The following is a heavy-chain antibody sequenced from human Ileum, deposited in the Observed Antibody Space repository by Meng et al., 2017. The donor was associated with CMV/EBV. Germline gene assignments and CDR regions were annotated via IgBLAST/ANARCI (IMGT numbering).Heavy chain of an antibody. CDR3: ASSTVVNVGGY. CDR1: GLTVSSNY. Sequence: GGSLRLSCAASGLTVSSNYMSWARQAPGKGLQRVSITYNDGTTYYADSVKGRFTISRDNSKNTLSLQKNSLRTEDTAVYCCASSTVVNVGGYWGQGTLVTVSS. V-gene: IGHV3-66*02. D-gene: IGHD4-23*01. J-gene: IGHJ4*02. CDR2: TYNDGTT.